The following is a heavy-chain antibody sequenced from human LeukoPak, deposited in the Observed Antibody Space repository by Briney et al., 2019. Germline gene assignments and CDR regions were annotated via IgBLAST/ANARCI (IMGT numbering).Heavy chain of an antibody. CDR2: ISSSSSYT. D-gene: IGHD2-15*01. Sequence: PGGSLRLSCAASGFTFSDYYMSWIRQAPGKGLEWVSYISSSSSYTNYADSVKGRFTISRDNAKNTLYLQMNSLRDEDTAVYYCARRVDSTRWFDPWGQGTLVAVSS. V-gene: IGHV3-11*06. CDR1: GFTFSDYY. CDR3: ARRVDSTRWFDP. J-gene: IGHJ5*02.